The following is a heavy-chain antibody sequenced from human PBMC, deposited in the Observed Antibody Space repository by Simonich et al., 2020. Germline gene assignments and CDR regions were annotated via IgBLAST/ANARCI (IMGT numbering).Heavy chain of an antibody. CDR1: GYSITSGYY. Sequence: QVQLQESGPGLVKPSETLSLTCAVSGYSITSGYYWGWIRQPPGKGLGWIGSIYHSGSTYYNPSLKSRVPISVDTAKNQFSLKLGSVTAADTAGYYCARVDNWNYFDYWGQGTLVTVSS. J-gene: IGHJ4*02. D-gene: IGHD1-20*01. CDR3: ARVDNWNYFDY. CDR2: IYHSGST. V-gene: IGHV4-38-2*01.